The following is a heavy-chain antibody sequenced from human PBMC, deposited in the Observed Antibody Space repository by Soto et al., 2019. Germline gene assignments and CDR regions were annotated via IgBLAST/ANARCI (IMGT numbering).Heavy chain of an antibody. Sequence: ASVKVSCKASGYTFTSYDINWVRQATGQGLEWMGWMNPNSGNTGYAQKFQGRVTMTRNTSISTAYMELSSLRSEDTAVYYCARVYCSGGSCSSESDYWGQGTLVTVSS. D-gene: IGHD2-15*01. CDR3: ARVYCSGGSCSSESDY. CDR1: GYTFTSYD. CDR2: MNPNSGNT. V-gene: IGHV1-8*01. J-gene: IGHJ4*02.